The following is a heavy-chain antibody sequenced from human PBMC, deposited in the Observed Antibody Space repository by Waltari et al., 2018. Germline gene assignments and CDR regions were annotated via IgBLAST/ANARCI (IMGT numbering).Heavy chain of an antibody. D-gene: IGHD2-15*01. CDR2: ISYDGSNK. J-gene: IGHJ6*02. V-gene: IGHV3-30*03. CDR1: GFTFSRSG. CDR3: ASCSGGNCHYYGMDV. Sequence: QVQLVESGGGVVQPGRSLRLSCAASGFTFSRSGMHWVRQAPGRGREWVAVISYDGSNKYYADSVKGRFTISRDKSKNTVYLQMNSLRAEDTAVYYCASCSGGNCHYYGMDVWGQGTTVTVSS.